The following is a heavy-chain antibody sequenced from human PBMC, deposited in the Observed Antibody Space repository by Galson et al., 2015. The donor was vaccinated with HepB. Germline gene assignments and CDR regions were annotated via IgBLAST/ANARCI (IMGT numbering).Heavy chain of an antibody. CDR2: ISWNSGSI. D-gene: IGHD3-22*01. V-gene: IGHV3-9*01. CDR3: AKGGFENYYDSSAYFVY. J-gene: IGHJ4*02. Sequence: SLRLSYAASGFTFDDYAMHWVRQAPGKGLEWVSGISWNSGSIGYADSVKGRFTISRDNSKNILYLQMHSLRAEDTAVYYCAKGGFENYYDSSAYFVYWGQGTLVTVSS. CDR1: GFTFDDYA.